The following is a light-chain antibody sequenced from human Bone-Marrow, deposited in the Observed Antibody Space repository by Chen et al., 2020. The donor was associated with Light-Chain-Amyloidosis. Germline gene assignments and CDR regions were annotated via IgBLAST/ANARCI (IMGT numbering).Light chain of an antibody. CDR1: QSILYDSNNKNS. CDR3: QQYYSFPFT. Sequence: DIVMTHSPDSLAVSLGERATINCKSSQSILYDSNNKNSLVWYQQKPGQPPKLLVYWASARESGVPDRFSGSGSGTDFTLTISSLQAEDVAVYYCQQYYSFPFTFGPGTRVDIK. CDR2: WAS. V-gene: IGKV4-1*01. J-gene: IGKJ3*01.